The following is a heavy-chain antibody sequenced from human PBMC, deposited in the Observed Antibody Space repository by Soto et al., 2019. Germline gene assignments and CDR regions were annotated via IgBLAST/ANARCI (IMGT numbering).Heavy chain of an antibody. J-gene: IGHJ4*02. D-gene: IGHD3-16*02. V-gene: IGHV3-30-3*01. Sequence: QVPLVESGGGVVQPGRSLRLSCAASGFTFSSHAMHWVRQAPGKGLEWVAVISHDGYKKNYADSVKGRFTISRDKSKNTLYLQMNSLTTEDTAVYYCARDRYSAWLFPDYWGQGTLVTVSS. CDR1: GFTFSSHA. CDR2: ISHDGYKK. CDR3: ARDRYSAWLFPDY.